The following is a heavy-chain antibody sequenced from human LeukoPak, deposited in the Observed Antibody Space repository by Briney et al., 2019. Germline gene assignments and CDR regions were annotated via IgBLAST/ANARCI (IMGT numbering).Heavy chain of an antibody. CDR2: INHSGST. CDR3: ARVVTQSHDAFDI. V-gene: IGHV4-34*01. CDR1: GFTVSSNY. Sequence: GSLRLSCAASGFTVSSNYMSWVRQPPGKGLEWIGEINHSGSTNYNPSLKSRVIISVDTSKNQFSLKLSSVTAADTAVYYCARVVTQSHDAFDIWGQGTMVTVSS. J-gene: IGHJ3*02. D-gene: IGHD2-21*02.